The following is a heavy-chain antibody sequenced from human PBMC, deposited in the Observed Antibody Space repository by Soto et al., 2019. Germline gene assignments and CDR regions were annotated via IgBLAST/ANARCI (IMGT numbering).Heavy chain of an antibody. D-gene: IGHD2-21*02. Sequence: SETLSLTCSVSGGSISSGGYYWTWIRQHPGKGLEWIGCIYDSGSTNYNPSLKSRVTISVDTSKNQFSLKLSSVTAADTAVYYCARQRCGGDCNWFDPWGQGTLVTVSS. CDR2: IYDSGST. V-gene: IGHV4-39*01. J-gene: IGHJ5*02. CDR1: GGSISSGGYY. CDR3: ARQRCGGDCNWFDP.